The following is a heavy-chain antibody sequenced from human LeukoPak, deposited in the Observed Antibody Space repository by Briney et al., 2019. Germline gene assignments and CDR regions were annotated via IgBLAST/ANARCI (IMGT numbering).Heavy chain of an antibody. CDR1: GYTFTGYD. V-gene: IGHV1-2*02. D-gene: IGHD2-2*01. J-gene: IGHJ5*02. CDR3: ARDTVPAAIVNWFDP. CDR2: INPNSGGT. Sequence: ASVKVSCKASGYTFTGYDINWVRQATGQGLGWMGWINPNSGGTNYAQKFQGRVTMTRDTSISTAYMELSRLRSDDTAVYYCARDTVPAAIVNWFDPWGQGTLVTVSS.